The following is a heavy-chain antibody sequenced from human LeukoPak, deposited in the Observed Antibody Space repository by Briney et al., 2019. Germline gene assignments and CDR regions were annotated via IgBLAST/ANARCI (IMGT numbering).Heavy chain of an antibody. Sequence: GGSLRLSCAASGFTFSTYSMNWVRQAPGKGLEWVGRIKSKTDGGTTDYAAPVKGRFTISRDDSKNTLYLQMNSLKTEDTAVYYCTTDSDYYGSGGWGQGTLVTVSS. V-gene: IGHV3-15*01. CDR3: TTDSDYYGSGG. CDR1: GFTFSTYS. J-gene: IGHJ4*02. D-gene: IGHD3-10*01. CDR2: IKSKTDGGTT.